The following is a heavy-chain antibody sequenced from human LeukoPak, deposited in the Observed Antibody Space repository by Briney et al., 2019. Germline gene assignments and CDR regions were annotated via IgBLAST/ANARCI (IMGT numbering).Heavy chain of an antibody. V-gene: IGHV1-69*04. J-gene: IGHJ4*02. CDR3: AREYSHIVGATLLGD. Sequence: GSSVKVSCKASGGTFSSYTISWVRQAPGQGLEWMGRIIPILGIANYAQKFQGRVTITADKSTSTAYMELSSLRSEDTAVYYCAREYSHIVGATLLGDWGQGTLVTASS. CDR2: IIPILGIA. CDR1: GGTFSSYT. D-gene: IGHD1-26*01.